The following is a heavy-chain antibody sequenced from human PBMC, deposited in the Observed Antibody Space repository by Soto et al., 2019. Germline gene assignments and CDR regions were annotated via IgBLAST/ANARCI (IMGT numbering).Heavy chain of an antibody. V-gene: IGHV4-59*01. CDR3: ARGGGYHDY. CDR2: INDSGSA. J-gene: IGHJ4*03. CDR1: GGSIGSYY. Sequence: SETLSLTCTVSGGSIGSYYWNWIRQPPGKGLEWIGYINDSGSAHYNPSLKSRVTISVDTFKKQFSLKLTSVTAADTAVYYCARGGGYHDYWGQGTTVTVSS. D-gene: IGHD1-26*01.